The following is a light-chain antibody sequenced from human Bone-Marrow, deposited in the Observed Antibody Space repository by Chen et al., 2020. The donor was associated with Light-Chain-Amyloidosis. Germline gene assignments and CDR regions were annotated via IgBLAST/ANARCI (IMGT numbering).Light chain of an antibody. V-gene: IGLV1-40*01. CDR2: GNS. CDR1: SSNIGAPYD. J-gene: IGLJ3*02. Sequence: QSVLTQPPSVSGAPGQRVTISCTGSSSNIGAPYDVHWYQQLPGTAPKLLIYGNSNRPSGVPDRFSGSKSGASASLAITGVQAEEEADYYCQSYDSSLSAWMFGGGTKLTVL. CDR3: QSYDSSLSAWM.